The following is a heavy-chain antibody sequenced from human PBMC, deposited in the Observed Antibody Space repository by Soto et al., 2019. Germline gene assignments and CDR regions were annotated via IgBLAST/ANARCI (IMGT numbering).Heavy chain of an antibody. CDR3: GRALRYSCMDD. D-gene: IGHD3-9*01. CDR2: VDHSGST. CDR1: GGSFSSYY. V-gene: IGHV4-34*01. J-gene: IGHJ6*02. Sequence: SETLSLTCAVNGGSFSSYYWTWIRQPPGRGLEWIREVDHSGSTNYNPSLESRVTISIDTAKNRFSLNVTSVTAADTAVYYCGRALRYSCMDDWGQGTLVNVSS.